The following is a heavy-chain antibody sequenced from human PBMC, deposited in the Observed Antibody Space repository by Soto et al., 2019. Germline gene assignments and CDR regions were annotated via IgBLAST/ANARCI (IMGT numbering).Heavy chain of an antibody. CDR3: ARGSPSLWFGVKDFDY. J-gene: IGHJ4*02. CDR2: IYYSGST. D-gene: IGHD3-10*01. V-gene: IGHV4-31*03. CDR1: GDSISSGDYY. Sequence: PSETLSLTCTVSGDSISSGDYYWSWIRQHPGKGMEWIGYIYYSGSTNYNPSLKSRVTISVDTSKNQFSLKLSSVTAADTAVYYCARGSPSLWFGVKDFDYWGQGTLVTVSS.